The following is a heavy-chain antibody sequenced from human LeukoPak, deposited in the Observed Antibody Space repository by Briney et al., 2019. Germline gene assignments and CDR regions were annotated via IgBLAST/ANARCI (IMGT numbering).Heavy chain of an antibody. V-gene: IGHV4-59*01. CDR3: ARDLRGYGMDV. Sequence: SETLSLTCTVSGGPISSYYWSWIRQPPGKGLEWIGYIYYSGSTNYNPSLKSRVTISVDTSKNQFSLKLSSVTAADTAVYYCARDLRGYGMDVWGQGTTVTVSS. D-gene: IGHD1-26*01. CDR1: GGPISSYY. CDR2: IYYSGST. J-gene: IGHJ6*02.